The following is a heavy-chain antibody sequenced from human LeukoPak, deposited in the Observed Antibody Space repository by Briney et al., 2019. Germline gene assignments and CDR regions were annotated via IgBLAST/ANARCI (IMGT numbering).Heavy chain of an antibody. Sequence: GGSLRLSCAASGFTFSSYAMSWVRQAPGKGLEWVSAISGSGGSTYYADSVKGRFTISRDNSKNTLYLQMNSLRAEDTAVYYYAKDIAARPDFWFGPWGQGTLVTVSS. V-gene: IGHV3-23*01. CDR1: GFTFSSYA. CDR2: ISGSGGST. D-gene: IGHD6-6*01. CDR3: AKDIAARPDFWFGP. J-gene: IGHJ5*02.